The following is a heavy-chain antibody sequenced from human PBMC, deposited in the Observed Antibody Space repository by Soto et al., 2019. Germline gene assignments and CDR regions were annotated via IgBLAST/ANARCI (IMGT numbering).Heavy chain of an antibody. V-gene: IGHV3-23*01. CDR2: ISDSGTST. D-gene: IGHD1-1*01. J-gene: IGHJ5*02. CDR3: AKHYRSAIAKRQYNRSDP. CDR1: GFTFSSYA. Sequence: EVQLLESGGGLVQPGGSLRLSCAASGFTFSSYAISWVRQDPGKGLEWVSIISDSGTSTYYADSVKGRFTISRYNSKNTLFLQMSSLRSEDTAVYYCAKHYRSAIAKRQYNRSDPWGKGTLVTVSS.